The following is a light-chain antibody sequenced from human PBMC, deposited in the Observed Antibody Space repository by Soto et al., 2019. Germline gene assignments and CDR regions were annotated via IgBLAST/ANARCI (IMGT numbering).Light chain of an antibody. CDR2: DAS. J-gene: IGKJ3*01. CDR3: QQYDTLSFT. CDR1: QDISNY. Sequence: DIQMTQSPSSLSASVGDRVTITCQASQDISNYLNWYQQKLGKAPKLLIYDASSLEPGVPSRFSGSGSGTEFIFTISSLQPEDIATYYCQQYDTLSFTFGPGTKVDIK. V-gene: IGKV1-33*01.